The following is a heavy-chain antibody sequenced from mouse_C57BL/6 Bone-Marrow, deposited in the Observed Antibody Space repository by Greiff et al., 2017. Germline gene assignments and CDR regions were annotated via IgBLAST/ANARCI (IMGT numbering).Heavy chain of an antibody. CDR2: INPNNGGT. J-gene: IGHJ1*03. V-gene: IGHV1-26*01. CDR3: ARYPYYYGSSYWYFDV. D-gene: IGHD1-1*01. Sequence: VQLQQSGPELVKPGASVKISCKASGYTFTDYYMNWVKQSHGKSLEWIGDINPNNGGTSYNQKFKGKATLTVDKSSSTAYMALRSLTSEDSAVYYCARYPYYYGSSYWYFDVWGTGTTVTVSS. CDR1: GYTFTDYY.